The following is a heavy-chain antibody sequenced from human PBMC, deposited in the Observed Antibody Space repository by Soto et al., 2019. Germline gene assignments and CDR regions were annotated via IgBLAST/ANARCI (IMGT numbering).Heavy chain of an antibody. Sequence: SETLSLTCTVSGGSISSYYWSWIRQPPGKGLEWIGYIYYSGSTNYNPSLKSRVTISVDTSKNQFSLKLSSVSAAGAVVYYCARDSVAAAGGYSMDVCGQGTTVTVSS. D-gene: IGHD6-13*01. V-gene: IGHV4-59*01. CDR2: IYYSGST. J-gene: IGHJ6*02. CDR3: ARDSVAAAGGYSMDV. CDR1: GGSISSYY.